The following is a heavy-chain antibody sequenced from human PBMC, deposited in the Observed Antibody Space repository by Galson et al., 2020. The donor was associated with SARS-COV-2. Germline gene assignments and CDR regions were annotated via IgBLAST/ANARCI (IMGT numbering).Heavy chain of an antibody. Sequence: ETSETLSLTCTVSGGSISSSNFYWDWIRQSPEKGLEWIGSFSYNGNTYDNPSLKSRVTISVDTSTNQFSLNLSSVTAADTAVYYCARRRSPLVGMSNLAFDIWGQGTLVTVSS. J-gene: IGHJ4*02. D-gene: IGHD1-26*01. V-gene: IGHV4-39*01. CDR2: FSYNGNT. CDR3: ARRRSPLVGMSNLAFDI. CDR1: GGSISSSNFY.